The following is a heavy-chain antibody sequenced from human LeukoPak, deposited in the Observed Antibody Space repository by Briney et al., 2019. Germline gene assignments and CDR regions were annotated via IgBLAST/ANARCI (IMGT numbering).Heavy chain of an antibody. CDR3: AKSEDYDILTGYYPLDY. V-gene: IGHV3-23*01. CDR1: GFTFSSYA. Sequence: GGSLRLSCAASGFTFSSYAMSWVRQAPGKGLEWVSAISGSGGSTYYADSVKGRFTISRDNSKNTLYLQVNSLRAEDTAVYYCAKSEDYDILTGYYPLDYWGQGTLVTVSS. D-gene: IGHD3-9*01. CDR2: ISGSGGST. J-gene: IGHJ4*02.